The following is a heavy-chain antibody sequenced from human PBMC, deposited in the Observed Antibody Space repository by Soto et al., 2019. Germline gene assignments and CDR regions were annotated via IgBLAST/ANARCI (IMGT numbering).Heavy chain of an antibody. J-gene: IGHJ4*02. CDR1: GYTFTSYD. D-gene: IGHD1-26*01. Sequence: QVQLVQSGAEVKKPGASVKFSCKAAGYTFTSYDINWVRQDTGQGREWMGWRNPNSGNTGNAQKFQGRVTLTRNTSIRTAYMDQSRLRCEDTAVYYCESLVGATKGGTKTLDDWVQGRRVAVSS. CDR2: RNPNSGNT. CDR3: ESLVGATKGGTKTLDD. V-gene: IGHV1-8*01.